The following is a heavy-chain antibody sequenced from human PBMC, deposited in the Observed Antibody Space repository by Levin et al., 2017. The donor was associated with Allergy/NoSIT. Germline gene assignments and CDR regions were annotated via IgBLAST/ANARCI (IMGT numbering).Heavy chain of an antibody. CDR1: GYTFTSYH. Sequence: AASVKVSCKTSGYTFTSYHIHWVRQAPGQGLEWMGIINPRNSDTTYAEKFQGRVTMTRDTSTTTIYMELNNLRSEDTAVYYCARDGGVFGDCAHWGQGTLVAVSS. CDR2: INPRNSDT. J-gene: IGHJ4*02. CDR3: ARDGGVFGDCAH. D-gene: IGHD2-21*02. V-gene: IGHV1-46*01.